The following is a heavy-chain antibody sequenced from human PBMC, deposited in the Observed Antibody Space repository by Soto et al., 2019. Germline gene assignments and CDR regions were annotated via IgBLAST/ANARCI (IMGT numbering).Heavy chain of an antibody. CDR2: ISGGGGST. CDR1: GFTFSTYA. CDR3: ARRGSARTYYFDS. V-gene: IGHV3-23*01. Sequence: GGSLRLSCAASGFTFSTYAMSWVRQAPGKGLEWVSTISGGGGSTYYADSVKGRFTISRDNSKNTLYLQMYTLRAEDTAVYYCARRGSARTYYFDSWGQGTLVTVSS. D-gene: IGHD3-10*01. J-gene: IGHJ4*02.